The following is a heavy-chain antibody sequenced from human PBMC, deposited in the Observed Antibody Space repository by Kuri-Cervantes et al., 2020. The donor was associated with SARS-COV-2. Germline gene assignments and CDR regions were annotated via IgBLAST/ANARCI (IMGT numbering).Heavy chain of an antibody. CDR1: GGSISSYY. CDR3: VIVDTAMVGFGDY. CDR2: IYYSGST. D-gene: IGHD5-18*01. J-gene: IGHJ4*01. V-gene: IGHV4-59*01. Sequence: GSLRLSCTVSGGSISSYYWSWIRQPPGKGLEWIGYIYYSGSTNYNPSLKSRVTISVDTSKNQFSLKLSSVTAADTAVYYCVIVDTAMVGFGDYWGQGNLVPVSS.